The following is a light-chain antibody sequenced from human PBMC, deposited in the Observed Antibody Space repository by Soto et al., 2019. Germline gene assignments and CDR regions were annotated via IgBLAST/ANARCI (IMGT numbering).Light chain of an antibody. Sequence: QSALTQPPSASGPPAQSVTFSCTGTSSDIGDYNYVSLYQQHPRKAPKLMIYEVTKRPSGVPDRFSGSKSGNTASLTVSGLQADDEADYYCSSYAGNNNYVFGTGTKVTVL. CDR1: SSDIGDYNY. J-gene: IGLJ1*01. CDR3: SSYAGNNNYV. V-gene: IGLV2-8*01. CDR2: EVT.